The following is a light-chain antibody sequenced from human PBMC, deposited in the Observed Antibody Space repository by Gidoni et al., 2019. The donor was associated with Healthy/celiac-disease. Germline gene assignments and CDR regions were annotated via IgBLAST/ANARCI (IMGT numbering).Light chain of an antibody. CDR3: QQYGSSPSLT. J-gene: IGKJ4*01. CDR1: QSVSSSY. V-gene: IGKV3-20*01. CDR2: GAS. Sequence: IVLPQSPGTLPESPGERATLSGRASQSVSSSYLAWYQQKPGQAPRLLSYGASSRATGIPDRFSGSGSGTDFTLTISRLEPEDYAVYYCQQYGSSPSLTFGGGTKVEIK.